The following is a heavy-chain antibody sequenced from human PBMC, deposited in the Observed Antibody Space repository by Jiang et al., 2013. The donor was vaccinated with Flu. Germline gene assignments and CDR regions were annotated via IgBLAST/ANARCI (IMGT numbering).Heavy chain of an antibody. CDR2: INAGNGNT. V-gene: IGHV1-3*01. CDR3: ARGPYCSGGSCYPGGY. Sequence: GAEVKKPGASVKVSCKASGYTFTSYAMHWVRQAPGQRLEWMGWINAGNGNTKYSQKFQGRVTITRDTSASTAYMELSSLRSEDTAVYYCARGPYCSGGSCYPGGYWGQGTLVTVSS. J-gene: IGHJ4*02. CDR1: GYTFTSYA. D-gene: IGHD2-15*01.